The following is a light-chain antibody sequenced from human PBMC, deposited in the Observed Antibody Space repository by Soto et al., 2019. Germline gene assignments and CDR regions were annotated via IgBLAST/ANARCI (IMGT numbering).Light chain of an antibody. CDR1: SSDVGGYNY. Sequence: QSALTQPPSASGSPGQSVTISCTGTSSDVGGYNYVSWYQQHPGKAPKLMIYEVSKRPSGVPDRFSGSKSGNTASLTVSGLQAEDEADYYCSSYAGSNFXVXGTGTKVTVL. CDR3: SSYAGSNFXV. J-gene: IGLJ1*01. CDR2: EVS. V-gene: IGLV2-8*01.